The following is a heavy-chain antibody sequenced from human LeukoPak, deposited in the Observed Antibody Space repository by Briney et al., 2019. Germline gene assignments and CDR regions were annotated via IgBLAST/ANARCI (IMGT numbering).Heavy chain of an antibody. Sequence: PSETLSLTCTVSGDSLSSSTYFWGWIRLPPGKGLEWIGSIYYSGGTYYNPSLKSRVTISVDTSKNQFSLKLSSVTAADTALYYYARHGTTCHWYFDLWGRGTLVTVSS. D-gene: IGHD2/OR15-2a*01. J-gene: IGHJ2*01. V-gene: IGHV4-39*01. CDR3: ARHGTTCHWYFDL. CDR1: GDSLSSSTYF. CDR2: IYYSGGT.